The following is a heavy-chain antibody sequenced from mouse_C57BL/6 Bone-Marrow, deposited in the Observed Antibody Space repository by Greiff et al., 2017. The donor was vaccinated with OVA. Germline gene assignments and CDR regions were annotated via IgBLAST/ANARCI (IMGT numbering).Heavy chain of an antibody. Sequence: QVQLQQSGAELVRPGTSVKVSCKASGYAFTNYLIEWVKQRPGQGLEWIGVINPGGGGANYNEKFKGKATLTADKSSSTAYMQLISLTSRDSAVYFCAREKAYWGQGTLVTVSA. CDR3: AREKAY. CDR1: GYAFTNYL. V-gene: IGHV1-54*01. J-gene: IGHJ3*01. CDR2: INPGGGGA.